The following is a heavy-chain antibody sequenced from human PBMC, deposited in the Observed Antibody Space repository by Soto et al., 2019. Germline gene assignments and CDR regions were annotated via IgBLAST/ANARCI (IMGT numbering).Heavy chain of an antibody. CDR3: AREEIIRGVKRGWFDP. J-gene: IGHJ5*02. CDR1: GGSISSGGYY. V-gene: IGHV4-31*03. D-gene: IGHD3-10*01. Sequence: QVQLQESGPALVKPSQTLSLTCTVSGGSISSGGYYWSWIRQHPGKGLEWIGYIYYSGSTYYNPSLKSRVTISVDTSKNQFSLKLSSVTAADTAVYYCAREEIIRGVKRGWFDPWGQGTLVTVSS. CDR2: IYYSGST.